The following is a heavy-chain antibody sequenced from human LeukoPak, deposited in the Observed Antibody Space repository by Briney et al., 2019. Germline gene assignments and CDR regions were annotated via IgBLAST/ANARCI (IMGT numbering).Heavy chain of an antibody. Sequence: PGGSLRLSCAASGFTFSSYAMHWVRQAPGKGQEWVAVISYDGSNKYYADSVKGRFTISRDNSKNTLYLQMNSLRAEDTAVYYCAREGDYYDSSGPNDAFDIWGQGTMVTVSS. V-gene: IGHV3-30*04. J-gene: IGHJ3*02. CDR3: AREGDYYDSSGPNDAFDI. CDR2: ISYDGSNK. CDR1: GFTFSSYA. D-gene: IGHD3-22*01.